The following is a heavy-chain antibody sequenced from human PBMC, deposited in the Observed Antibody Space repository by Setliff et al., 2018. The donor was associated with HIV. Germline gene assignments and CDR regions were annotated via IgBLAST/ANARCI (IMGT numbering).Heavy chain of an antibody. D-gene: IGHD4-17*01. CDR2: ISTSRSYI. CDR3: AREIYGDYGMDV. V-gene: IGHV3-21*01. CDR1: GFTFSSYS. Sequence: PGESLKISCAASGFTFSSYSMNWVRQAPGKGLEWVSSISTSRSYIYYADSVKGRFTISRDNAKNSLYLQMNSLRAEDTAVYYCAREIYGDYGMDVWGQGTTVTVSS. J-gene: IGHJ6*02.